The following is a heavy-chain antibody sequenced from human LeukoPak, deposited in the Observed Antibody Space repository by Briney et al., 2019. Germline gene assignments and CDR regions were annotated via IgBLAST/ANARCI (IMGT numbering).Heavy chain of an antibody. CDR3: ARGGYSYVEETDTGFDY. Sequence: PGGSLRLSCAASGFTFSSYGMHWVRQAPGKGLEWVAVIWYDGSNKYYADSVKGRFTISRDNSKNTLYPQMNSLRAEDTAVYYCARGGYSYVEETDTGFDYWGQGTLVTVSS. CDR2: IWYDGSNK. CDR1: GFTFSSYG. D-gene: IGHD5-18*01. J-gene: IGHJ4*02. V-gene: IGHV3-33*01.